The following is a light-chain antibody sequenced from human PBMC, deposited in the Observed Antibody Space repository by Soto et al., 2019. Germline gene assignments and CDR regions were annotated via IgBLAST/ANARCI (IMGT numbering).Light chain of an antibody. CDR2: GVS. CDR3: GQFVSSPPRT. V-gene: IGKV3-20*01. J-gene: IGKJ1*01. CDR1: QTVSSTF. Sequence: EIVLTQSPGTLSLSPGERATLSCRASQTVSSTFVAWYQQKPGQAPRLLIYGVSNRATGIPDRFSGSGSGTDFTLTINRLEPEDFAVYFCGQFVSSPPRTFGQGTKVEIK.